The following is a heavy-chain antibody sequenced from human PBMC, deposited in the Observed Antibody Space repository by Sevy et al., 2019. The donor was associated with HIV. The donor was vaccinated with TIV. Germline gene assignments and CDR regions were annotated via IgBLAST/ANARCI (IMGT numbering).Heavy chain of an antibody. CDR3: AKEDDAFDV. CDR1: GFTFSNYV. Sequence: GGSLRLSCAGSGFTFSNYVMHWVRQAPGKGLECVAGLWSHGRREYYADFAKGRFTISRDNSKNTVYLHMDSLRTDDTAVYYCAKEDDAFDVWGQGTIVTVSS. J-gene: IGHJ3*01. CDR2: LWSHGRRE. V-gene: IGHV3-33*03.